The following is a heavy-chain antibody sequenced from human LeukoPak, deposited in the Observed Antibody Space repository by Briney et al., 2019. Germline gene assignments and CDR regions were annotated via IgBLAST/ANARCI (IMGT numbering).Heavy chain of an antibody. CDR3: AKNLRDSRRTGNDY. Sequence: GGSLRLSCAASGFTFSSYAMSWVRQAPGKGLEWVSAISGSSSTYYYASVKGRFTISRDNSKYTLYLQMNSLKAEDTAVYYWAKNLRDSRRTGNDYWGQGTLVTVSS. J-gene: IGHJ4*02. CDR2: ISGSSST. CDR1: GFTFSSYA. V-gene: IGHV3-23*01. D-gene: IGHD6-13*01.